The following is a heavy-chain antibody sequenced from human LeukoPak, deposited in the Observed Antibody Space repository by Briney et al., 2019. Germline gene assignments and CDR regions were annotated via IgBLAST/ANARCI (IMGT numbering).Heavy chain of an antibody. D-gene: IGHD2-15*01. V-gene: IGHV4-59*01. CDR1: GGSISRYY. CDR2: MYYSGST. J-gene: IGHJ5*02. Sequence: PSGTLSLSSIVSGGSISRYYWSWVRQPPGKGLEWIGYMYYSGSTNYNPSLKSRVTMSVVTSKNQFSLKLNSVTAADTAVYYCASLSEYCSAGSCYLGWFDPWGQGTLVTVSS. CDR3: ASLSEYCSAGSCYLGWFDP.